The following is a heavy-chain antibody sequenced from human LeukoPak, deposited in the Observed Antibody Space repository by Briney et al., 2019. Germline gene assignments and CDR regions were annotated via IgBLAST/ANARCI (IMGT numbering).Heavy chain of an antibody. CDR2: ISWNSGSI. Sequence: GRSLRLSCAASGFTFDDYAMHWVRQAPGKGLEWVSGISWNSGSIGYADSVKGRFTISRDNAKNSLYLQMNSLRAEDTALYYCAKDSGKRQPYNWFDPWGQGTLVTVSS. D-gene: IGHD1-1*01. CDR1: GFTFDDYA. V-gene: IGHV3-9*01. CDR3: AKDSGKRQPYNWFDP. J-gene: IGHJ5*02.